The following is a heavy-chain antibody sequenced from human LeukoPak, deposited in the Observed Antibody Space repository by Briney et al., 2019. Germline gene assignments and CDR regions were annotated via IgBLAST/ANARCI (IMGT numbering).Heavy chain of an antibody. CDR2: IYYSGST. J-gene: IGHJ2*01. D-gene: IGHD3-10*01. Sequence: SETLSLTCTVSGGSISSYYWSWIRQPPGKGLEWIGYIYYSGSTNYNPSLKSRVTISVDTSKNQFSLKLSSVTAADTAVYYCARVHPLGGDSWYFDLWGRGTLVTVSS. V-gene: IGHV4-59*01. CDR3: ARVHPLGGDSWYFDL. CDR1: GGSISSYY.